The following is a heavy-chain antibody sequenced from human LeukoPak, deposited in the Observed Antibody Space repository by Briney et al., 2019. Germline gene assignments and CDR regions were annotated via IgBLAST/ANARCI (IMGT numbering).Heavy chain of an antibody. CDR3: ARLSWDYYDSSGLYSIDFDY. Sequence: GRSLRLSCAASGFTYTKHAMHWVRQAPGKGLEWVAVISYDGSNKKYADSVKGRFTISRDNSKNTLYLQMNSLRAEDTAVYYCARLSWDYYDSSGLYSIDFDYWGQGTLVTVSS. V-gene: IGHV3-30*04. CDR1: GFTYTKHA. CDR2: ISYDGSNK. D-gene: IGHD3-22*01. J-gene: IGHJ4*02.